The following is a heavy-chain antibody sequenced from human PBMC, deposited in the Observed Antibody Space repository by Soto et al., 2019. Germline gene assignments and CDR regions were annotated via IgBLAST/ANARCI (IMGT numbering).Heavy chain of an antibody. Sequence: ETLSLTCTVSGGSISSYYWSWIRQPPGKGLEWIGYIYFRGSTNYSPSLKSRVTISVDTSKKQFSLRLNSVTAADTAVYYCARQDCGGDCYFFNYWGQGTLVTVSS. CDR1: GGSISSYY. D-gene: IGHD2-21*02. CDR3: ARQDCGGDCYFFNY. V-gene: IGHV4-59*01. CDR2: IYFRGST. J-gene: IGHJ4*02.